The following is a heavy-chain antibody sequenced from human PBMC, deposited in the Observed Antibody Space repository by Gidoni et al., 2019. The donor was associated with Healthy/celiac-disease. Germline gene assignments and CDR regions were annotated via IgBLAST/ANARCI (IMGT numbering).Heavy chain of an antibody. V-gene: IGHV3-64D*06. D-gene: IGHD5-18*01. CDR3: VKMDTAMVMSAVSY. CDR2: ISSNGGST. Sequence: EVQLVESGGGLVQPGGSLRLSCSASGFTFSNYAMHWVREAPGKGLELVSAISSNGGSTYYADSVKGRFTISRDNSKNTLYLQMSSLRAEDTAVYYCVKMDTAMVMSAVSYWGQGTLVTVSS. J-gene: IGHJ4*02. CDR1: GFTFSNYA.